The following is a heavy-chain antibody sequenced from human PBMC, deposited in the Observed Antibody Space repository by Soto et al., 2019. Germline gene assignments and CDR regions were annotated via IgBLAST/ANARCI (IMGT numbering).Heavy chain of an antibody. Sequence: QVQLVQSGAEVKKPGSSVKVSCKASGGTFSSYTISWVRQAPGQGLEWMGRIIPILGIANYAQKFQGRVTMTADKATSTAYMELSSLRSEDTAVYYCASALPGGDYWGQGTLVTVSS. CDR3: ASALPGGDY. CDR2: IIPILGIA. D-gene: IGHD2-2*01. CDR1: GGTFSSYT. J-gene: IGHJ4*02. V-gene: IGHV1-69*02.